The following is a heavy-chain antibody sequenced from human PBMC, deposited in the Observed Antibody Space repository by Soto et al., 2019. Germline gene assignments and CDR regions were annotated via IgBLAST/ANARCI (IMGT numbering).Heavy chain of an antibody. CDR1: GYTLSELF. J-gene: IGHJ4*02. V-gene: IGHV1-24*01. CDR2: FDPEDGET. Sequence: ASVKVSCKVSGYTLSELFIHWVRQAPGKGLEWMGGFDPEDGETINAQKFQGRVTMTEDTSTGTAYMELSSLRSEDTAVYYCATKQPQDIVVVVAATTFYYWGQGTLVTVSS. CDR3: ATKQPQDIVVVVAATTFYY. D-gene: IGHD2-15*01.